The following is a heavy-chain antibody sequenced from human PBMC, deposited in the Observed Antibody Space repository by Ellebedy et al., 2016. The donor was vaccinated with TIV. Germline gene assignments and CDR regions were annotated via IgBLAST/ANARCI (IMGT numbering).Heavy chain of an antibody. J-gene: IGHJ4*02. CDR2: ISGGGETT. CDR3: ARDYLWAFDY. CDR1: GFTFSRYT. V-gene: IGHV3-48*02. Sequence: PGGSLRLSCAASGFTFSRYTMNWVRQAPGKGLEWISYISGGGETTTYADSVKGRFTISRDNAKNSLYLQMNSLRDEDTAVYYCARDYLWAFDYWGQGTLVTFSS. D-gene: IGHD7-27*01.